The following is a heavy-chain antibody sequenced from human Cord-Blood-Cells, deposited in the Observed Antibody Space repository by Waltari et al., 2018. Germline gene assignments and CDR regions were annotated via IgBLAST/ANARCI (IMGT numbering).Heavy chain of an antibody. CDR1: GFTFSSYS. D-gene: IGHD3-22*01. CDR2: ISSSSSTI. CDR3: ARDLGYDSSHSYFDY. J-gene: IGHJ4*02. Sequence: EVQLVESGGGLVQPGGSLRLSCAASGFTFSSYSMNWVRQAPGKGLEWVSYISSSSSTIYYAESVKGRFTISRDNAKNSLYLKMNSLRDEDTAVYYCARDLGYDSSHSYFDYWGQGTLVTVSS. V-gene: IGHV3-48*02.